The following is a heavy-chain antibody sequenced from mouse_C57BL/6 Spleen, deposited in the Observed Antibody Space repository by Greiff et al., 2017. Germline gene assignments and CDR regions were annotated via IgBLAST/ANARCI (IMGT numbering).Heavy chain of an antibody. CDR1: GYTFTSYW. D-gene: IGHD1-1*01. CDR3: ARYGSRYCAMDY. V-gene: IGHV1-64*01. Sequence: VQLQQPGAELVKPGASVKLSCKASGYTFTSYWMHWVKQRPGQGLEWIGMIHPNSGSTNYNEKFKSKATLTVDKSSSTAYMQLSSLTSEDSAVYYCARYGSRYCAMDYWGQGTSVTVSA. J-gene: IGHJ4*01. CDR2: IHPNSGST.